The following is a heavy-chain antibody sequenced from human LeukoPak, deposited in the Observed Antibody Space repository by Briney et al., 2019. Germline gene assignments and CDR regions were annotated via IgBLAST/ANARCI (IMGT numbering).Heavy chain of an antibody. CDR2: IGTAGDT. Sequence: PGGSLRLSCAASGFTFSSYDMHWVRQATGKGLEWVSAIGTAGDTYYPGSVKGRFTISRENAKNSLYLQMNSLRAGDTAVYYCARGIPGIAAAGTRGFDPWGQGTLVTVSS. J-gene: IGHJ5*02. CDR1: GFTFSSYD. V-gene: IGHV3-13*01. CDR3: ARGIPGIAAAGTRGFDP. D-gene: IGHD6-13*01.